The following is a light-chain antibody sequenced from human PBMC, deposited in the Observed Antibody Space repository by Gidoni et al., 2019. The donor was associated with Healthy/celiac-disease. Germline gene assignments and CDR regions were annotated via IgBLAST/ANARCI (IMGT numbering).Light chain of an antibody. CDR1: QSVSSY. CDR3: QQRSNWPIT. J-gene: IGKJ5*01. Sequence: EIVLTQSPATLSLSPGERATLSCRASQSVSSYLAWYQQKPGQAPRLLIYDASNRATGIPARFSGSGSGTDVTLTISSLEPEDFAVYYCQQRSNWPITFXXXTRLEIK. V-gene: IGKV3-11*01. CDR2: DAS.